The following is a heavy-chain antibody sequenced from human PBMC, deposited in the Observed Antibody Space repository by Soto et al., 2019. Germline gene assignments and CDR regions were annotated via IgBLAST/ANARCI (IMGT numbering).Heavy chain of an antibody. D-gene: IGHD6-13*01. J-gene: IGHJ5*02. CDR2: IYNGGST. Sequence: SETLSLTCTVSGGSVGSGTYYWSWIRQPPGKGLEWIGYIYNGGSTNYNPSLKSRVTILVDTSRNQFSLKLSSVTVADTAFYYCARGGVMAAVGSFDPWGQGTLVTVSS. CDR1: GGSVGSGTYY. CDR3: ARGGVMAAVGSFDP. V-gene: IGHV4-61*01.